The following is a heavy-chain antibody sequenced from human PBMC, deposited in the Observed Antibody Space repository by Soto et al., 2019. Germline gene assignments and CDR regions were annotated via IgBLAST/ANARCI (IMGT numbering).Heavy chain of an antibody. D-gene: IGHD1-26*01. CDR3: AKGSYSGIYSDFDY. V-gene: IGHV3-30*18. J-gene: IGHJ4*02. Sequence: GGSLRLSCAASGFTFSSYGMFWFRQAPGKGLEWVAAISNDGSNKYYADSVKGRFTISRDTSKNTLYMQMNSLRAEDTAVYYCAKGSYSGIYSDFDYWGQGTLVTVSS. CDR2: ISNDGSNK. CDR1: GFTFSSYG.